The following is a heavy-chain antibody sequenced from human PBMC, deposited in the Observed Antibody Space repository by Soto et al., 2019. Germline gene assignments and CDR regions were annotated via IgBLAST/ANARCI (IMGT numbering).Heavy chain of an antibody. J-gene: IGHJ6*03. Sequence: ASVKVSCKASGYTFTDYYLHWVRQAPGQGLEWMGWINPNSGDTKYAQKFQGWVTMTRDTSISTAYMELSRLRSDDTAVYYCARGVLRFESWYYMDVWGKGTTVTVSS. V-gene: IGHV1-2*04. CDR1: GYTFTDYY. D-gene: IGHD3-10*01. CDR2: INPNSGDT. CDR3: ARGVLRFESWYYMDV.